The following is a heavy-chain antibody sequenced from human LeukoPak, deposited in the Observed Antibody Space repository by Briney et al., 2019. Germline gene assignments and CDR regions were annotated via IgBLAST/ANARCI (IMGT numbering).Heavy chain of an antibody. CDR2: IGSTSTTI. CDR1: GFTFSSYS. V-gene: IGHV3-48*02. CDR3: VREGIYGGNSDPDY. Sequence: PGGSLRLSCAASGFTFSSYSMNWVRQAPGKGLEWLSYIGSTSTTIYYADSVKGRFTISRDNAKNSLYLQMNRLRDEDTAVYYCVREGIYGGNSDPDYWGQGTLVTVSS. J-gene: IGHJ4*02. D-gene: IGHD4-23*01.